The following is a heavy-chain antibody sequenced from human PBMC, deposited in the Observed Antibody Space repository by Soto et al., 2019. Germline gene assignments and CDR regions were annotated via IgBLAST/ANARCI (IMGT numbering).Heavy chain of an antibody. V-gene: IGHV4-34*01. J-gene: IGHJ5*02. CDR1: GGSFSGYY. CDR3: ARGRGYCSGGRCYGKNLFDP. D-gene: IGHD2-15*01. CDR2: INHSGST. Sequence: PSETLSLTCAVYGGSFSGYYWSWIRQPPGKGLEWIGEINHSGSTNYNPSLKSRVTISVDTSKNQFSLKLSSVTAADTAVYYCARGRGYCSGGRCYGKNLFDPWGQGTLVTVSS.